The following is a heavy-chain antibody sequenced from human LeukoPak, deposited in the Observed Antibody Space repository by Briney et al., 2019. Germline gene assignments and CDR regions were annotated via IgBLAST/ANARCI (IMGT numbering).Heavy chain of an antibody. J-gene: IGHJ3*02. CDR3: AKSMVRGVIILGAFDI. D-gene: IGHD3-10*01. CDR1: GFTFSSYA. Sequence: GASLRLSCAASGFTFSSYAMSWVRQAPGKGLEWVSAISGSGGSTYYADSVKGRFTISRDNSKNTLYLQMNSLRAEDTAVYYCAKSMVRGVIILGAFDIWGQGTMVTVSS. CDR2: ISGSGGST. V-gene: IGHV3-23*01.